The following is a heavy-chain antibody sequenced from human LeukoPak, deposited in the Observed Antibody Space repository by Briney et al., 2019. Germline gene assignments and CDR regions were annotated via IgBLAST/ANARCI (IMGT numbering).Heavy chain of an antibody. CDR2: ISSSGSII. CDR1: GFTFSSYE. V-gene: IGHV3-48*03. J-gene: IGHJ4*02. Sequence: GGSLRLSCAASGFTFSSYEMNWVRQAPGQGLEWVSYISSSGSIIYYADSVKGRFTISRDNAKKSLYLQMNSLRAEDTAVYYCASALDGYNSHYFDYWGQGTLVTVSS. D-gene: IGHD5-24*01. CDR3: ASALDGYNSHYFDY.